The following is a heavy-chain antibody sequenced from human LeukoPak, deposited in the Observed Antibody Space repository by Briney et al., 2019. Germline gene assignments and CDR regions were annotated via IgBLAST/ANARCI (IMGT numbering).Heavy chain of an antibody. V-gene: IGHV3-7*03. CDR3: ARDKAPQETWFDP. J-gene: IGHJ5*02. CDR2: IQHDGSEK. Sequence: TGGSLRLSCAASGFTFSSYWMSWVRQAPGKGLEWVANIQHDGSEKYYVDSVKGRFTISRDNAKNSLYLQMNSLRAEDTALYHCARDKAPQETWFDPWGQGTLVTVSS. CDR1: GFTFSSYW.